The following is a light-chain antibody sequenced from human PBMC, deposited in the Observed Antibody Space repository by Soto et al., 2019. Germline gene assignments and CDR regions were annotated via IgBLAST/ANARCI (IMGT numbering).Light chain of an antibody. Sequence: QSALTQPASVSGSPGQSITISCTGTSSDVGYYNYVSWYQHHPGKVPKLMIYEVSNRPSGVSNRFSGSKSGNTASLTISGLQAHDEADYYCSSYTTSSTQVFGGGTKLTVL. CDR3: SSYTTSSTQV. CDR2: EVS. V-gene: IGLV2-14*01. CDR1: SSDVGYYNY. J-gene: IGLJ3*02.